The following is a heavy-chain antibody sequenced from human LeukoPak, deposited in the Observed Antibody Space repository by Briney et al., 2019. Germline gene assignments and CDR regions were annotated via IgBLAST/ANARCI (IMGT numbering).Heavy chain of an antibody. V-gene: IGHV3-33*01. Sequence: GGSLRLSCAASGFTFSSYGMHWVRQAPGKGLEWVAVIWYDGSNKYYADSVKGRFTISRDNSKNTLYLQMNSLRAEDTAVYYCARAFRGSYALFDYWGQGTLVTVSS. CDR3: ARAFRGSYALFDY. CDR2: IWYDGSNK. D-gene: IGHD1-26*01. J-gene: IGHJ4*02. CDR1: GFTFSSYG.